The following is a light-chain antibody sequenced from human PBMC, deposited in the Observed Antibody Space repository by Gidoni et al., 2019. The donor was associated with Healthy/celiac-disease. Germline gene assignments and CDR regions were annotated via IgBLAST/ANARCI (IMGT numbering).Light chain of an antibody. J-gene: IGKJ4*01. CDR1: QSVSSY. V-gene: IGKV3-11*01. CDR3: QQRSNFLT. Sequence: IVLTQSPATLSLSPGERATLSCRASQSVSSYLAWYQQKPGQAPRLLIYDASNRATGIPARFSGSASGTDFTLTISSLEPEDFAVYYCQQRSNFLTFGGGTKVEIK. CDR2: DAS.